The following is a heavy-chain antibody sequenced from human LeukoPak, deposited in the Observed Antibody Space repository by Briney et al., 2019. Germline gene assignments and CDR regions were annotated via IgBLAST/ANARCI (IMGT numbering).Heavy chain of an antibody. CDR1: GGSISPHY. CDR3: ARARAVATPFDY. CDR2: IYYSGST. J-gene: IGHJ4*02. V-gene: IGHV4-59*11. Sequence: PSETLSLTCTVSGGSISPHYWTWIRQSPGEGLEWIAYIYYSGSTRYNPSLKSRVTISLDTSKNQFSLKLRSVTAADTAVYYCARARAVATPFDYWGQGTLVTVSS. D-gene: IGHD5-12*01.